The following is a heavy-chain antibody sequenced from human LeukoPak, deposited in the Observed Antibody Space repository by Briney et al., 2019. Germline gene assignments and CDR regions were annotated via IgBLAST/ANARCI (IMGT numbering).Heavy chain of an antibody. CDR1: GFTFSSYA. CDR2: ISGSDGTT. V-gene: IGHV3-23*01. D-gene: IGHD1-1*01. CDR3: AKVDNWKYGHHDF. Sequence: GGSQRLSCAAAGFTFSSYAMSLVRQAPGKGLEWVSSISGSDGTTYYADSVKGRFTISSDNSKYTLSLQMNSLRTEDTAVYYCAKVDNWKYGHHDFWGQGTLVTVSS. J-gene: IGHJ4*02.